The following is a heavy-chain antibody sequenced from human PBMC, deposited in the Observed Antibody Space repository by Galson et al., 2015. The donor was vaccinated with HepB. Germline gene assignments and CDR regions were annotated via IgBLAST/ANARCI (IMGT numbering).Heavy chain of an antibody. Sequence: SLRLSCAASGFTVSSNYMSWVRQAPGKGLEWVSVIYSGGSTYYADSVKGRFTIPRDNSKNTLYLQMNSLRAEDTAVYYCAKDQSGVSYYYGMDVWGQGTTVTVSS. D-gene: IGHD2-21*01. CDR1: GFTVSSNY. CDR3: AKDQSGVSYYYGMDV. J-gene: IGHJ6*02. V-gene: IGHV3-53*01. CDR2: IYSGGST.